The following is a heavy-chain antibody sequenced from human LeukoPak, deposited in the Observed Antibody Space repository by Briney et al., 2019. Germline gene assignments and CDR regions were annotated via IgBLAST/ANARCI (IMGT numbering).Heavy chain of an antibody. CDR2: IKKDGSEK. CDR1: GFTFSSYW. D-gene: IGHD2-15*01. V-gene: IGHV3-7*01. J-gene: IGHJ4*02. Sequence: GGSLRLSCAASGFTFSSYWMSWVRQAPGKGLEWVANIKKDGSEKYYVDSVKGRFTISRDNAKTSLYLQMNSLRAEDTAVYYCATEGPLPGGHDYWGQGTLVTVFS. CDR3: ATEGPLPGGHDY.